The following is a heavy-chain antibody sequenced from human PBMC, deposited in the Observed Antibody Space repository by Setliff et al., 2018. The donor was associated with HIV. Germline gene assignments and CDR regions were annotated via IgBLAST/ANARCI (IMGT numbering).Heavy chain of an antibody. D-gene: IGHD6-13*01. CDR1: GGSISSYY. Sequence: KTSETLSLTCTVSGGSISSYYWSWIRQPPGKGLEWIGYIYYSGSTNYNPSLKSRVTISVDTSKNQFSLKLSSVTAADTAVYYCARGGAGDPRKQQLAWYYGMDVWGQGTTVTVSS. V-gene: IGHV4-59*12. CDR2: IYYSGST. CDR3: ARGGAGDPRKQQLAWYYGMDV. J-gene: IGHJ6*02.